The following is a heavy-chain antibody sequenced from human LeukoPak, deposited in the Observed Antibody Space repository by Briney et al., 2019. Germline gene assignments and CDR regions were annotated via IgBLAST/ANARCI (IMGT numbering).Heavy chain of an antibody. J-gene: IGHJ6*02. CDR2: INYSGST. V-gene: IGHV4-34*01. D-gene: IGHD3-9*01. Sequence: SETLSLIRAVYGGSFSGYYWSWIRQPPGKGLEWIGEINYSGSTNYNPSLKSRVTISVDTSKNQFSLKLSSVTAADTAVYYCARHEGLTYYYYGMDVWGQGTTVTVSS. CDR3: ARHEGLTYYYYGMDV. CDR1: GGSFSGYY.